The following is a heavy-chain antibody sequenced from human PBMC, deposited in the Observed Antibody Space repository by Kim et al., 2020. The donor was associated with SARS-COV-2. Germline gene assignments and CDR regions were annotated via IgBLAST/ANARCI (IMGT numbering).Heavy chain of an antibody. D-gene: IGHD5-12*01. V-gene: IGHV3-23*01. J-gene: IGHJ5*02. Sequence: GGSLRLSCAASGFTFSNYAMSWVRQAPGRGLEWVSAISGSGRSTYYADSVKGRFTISRDNSKNTLYVQMNSLRAEDTAIYYCAKEDSGYDPPSNWFDPWGQGTLVTVSS. CDR1: GFTFSNYA. CDR3: AKEDSGYDPPSNWFDP. CDR2: ISGSGRST.